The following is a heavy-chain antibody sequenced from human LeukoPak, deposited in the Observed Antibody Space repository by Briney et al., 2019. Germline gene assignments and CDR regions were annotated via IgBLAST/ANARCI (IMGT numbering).Heavy chain of an antibody. J-gene: IGHJ4*02. CDR2: IKQDGSER. Sequence: GGSLRLSCAASGFTFSDYYMSWIRQAPGKGLEWVANIKQDGSERHYVDSVNDRFTISRDNARNSLFLQMNSLRAEDTAIYYCASDVSGKPFVYWGQGVPVTVSS. V-gene: IGHV3-7*01. CDR3: ASDVSGKPFVY. CDR1: GFTFSDYY.